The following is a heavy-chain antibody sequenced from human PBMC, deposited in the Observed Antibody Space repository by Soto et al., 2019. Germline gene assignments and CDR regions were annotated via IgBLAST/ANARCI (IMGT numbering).Heavy chain of an antibody. V-gene: IGHV3-23*01. CDR2: IGGSGGNT. Sequence: PGGSLRLSCAASGFTFSSYGMSWVRQAPGKGLEWVSVIGGSGGNTNYADSVKGRFTISRDSSKNTLFLQMNSLRAEDTAVYYCAKDLRNSTGSDYSGQGTLVTVSS. D-gene: IGHD4-4*01. CDR3: AKDLRNSTGSDY. J-gene: IGHJ4*02. CDR1: GFTFSSYG.